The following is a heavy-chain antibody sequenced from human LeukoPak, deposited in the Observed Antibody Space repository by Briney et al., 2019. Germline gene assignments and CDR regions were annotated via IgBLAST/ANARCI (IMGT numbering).Heavy chain of an antibody. CDR3: ARDTGPSGTAFDY. Sequence: PSQTLSLTCTVSGGSISSGDYFWSWIRQPPGKGLEWIGYISHSGYTSYNPSLKSRVTISVDTSKNQFSLKLSSVTAADTAVYYCARDTGPSGTAFDYWGQGTLVTVSS. D-gene: IGHD2-2*01. V-gene: IGHV4-30-4*01. CDR1: GGSISSGDYF. CDR2: ISHSGYT. J-gene: IGHJ4*02.